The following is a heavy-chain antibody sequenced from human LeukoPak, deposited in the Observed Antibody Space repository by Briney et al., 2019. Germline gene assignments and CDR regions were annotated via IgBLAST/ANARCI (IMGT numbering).Heavy chain of an antibody. Sequence: PGASLRLSCAASHFIVSSNYMSWVRQAPGKGLEWVSVIHSGGSTSYADSVKGRFTISRDNSKNTLYLQMNSLRAEDTAVYYCAKDESIFGYWGQGTLVTVSS. CDR1: HFIVSSNY. CDR2: IHSGGST. CDR3: AKDESIFGY. V-gene: IGHV3-53*01. J-gene: IGHJ4*02. D-gene: IGHD3-3*01.